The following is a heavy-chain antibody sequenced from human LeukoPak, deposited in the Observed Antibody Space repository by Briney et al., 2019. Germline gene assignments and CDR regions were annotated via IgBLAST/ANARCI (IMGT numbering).Heavy chain of an antibody. Sequence: SETLSLTCTVSGGSMNSYFWSWIRQPPGKGLEWIGYITYSGSTNYSPSLKSRVTISVDTSKNQFSLKLSSVTAADTAVYYCTKSMVRGTPLRWFDPWGQGTLVTVSS. CDR2: ITYSGST. D-gene: IGHD3-10*01. CDR3: TKSMVRGTPLRWFDP. CDR1: GGSMNSYF. J-gene: IGHJ5*02. V-gene: IGHV4-59*01.